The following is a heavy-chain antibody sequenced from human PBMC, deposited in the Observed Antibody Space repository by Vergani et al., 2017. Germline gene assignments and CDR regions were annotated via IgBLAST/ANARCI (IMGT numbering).Heavy chain of an antibody. V-gene: IGHV4-39*01. CDR1: GGSISSSSYY. D-gene: IGHD6-19*01. CDR2: IYYSGST. J-gene: IGHJ4*02. Sequence: QLQLQESGPGLVKPSETLSLTCTVSGGSISSSSYYWGWIRQPPGKGLGWIGSIYYSGSTSYNPSLKSRVTISVDTSKNQFSLKLSSVTAADTAVYYWARVAVAGKGELFDYWGQGTLVTVSS. CDR3: ARVAVAGKGELFDY.